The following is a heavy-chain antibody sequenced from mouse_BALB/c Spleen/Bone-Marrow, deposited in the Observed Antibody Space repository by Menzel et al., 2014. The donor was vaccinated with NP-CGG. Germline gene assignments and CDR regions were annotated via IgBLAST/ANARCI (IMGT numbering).Heavy chain of an antibody. V-gene: IGHV1S81*02. D-gene: IGHD1-1*01. CDR3: TRSNYGYWYFDV. CDR1: GYSFTNYY. J-gene: IGHJ1*01. Sequence: QVQLQQSGAELVKPGASVKLSCKASGYSFTNYYKYWVRRRPGQGLEWIGEINPSNGGTNFNEKFKNKATLTVDKSSSTAYMQLSSLTSEDSAVYYCTRSNYGYWYFDVWGAGTTVTVSS. CDR2: INPSNGGT.